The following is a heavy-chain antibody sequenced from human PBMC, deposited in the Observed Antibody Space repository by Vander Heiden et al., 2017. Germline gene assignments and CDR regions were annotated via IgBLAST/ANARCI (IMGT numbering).Heavy chain of an antibody. CDR2: ISSSSSYI. CDR3: ATSIAVAGTDY. V-gene: IGHV3-21*01. CDR1: GFIFSSYS. J-gene: IGHJ4*02. Sequence: EVQLVESGGGLVKPGGSLRLSCAASGFIFSSYSMSWVCQAPGKGLEWVSSISSSSSYIYYADSVKGRFTISRDNAKNSLYLQMNSLRAEDTAVYYCATSIAVAGTDYWGQGTLVTVSS. D-gene: IGHD6-19*01.